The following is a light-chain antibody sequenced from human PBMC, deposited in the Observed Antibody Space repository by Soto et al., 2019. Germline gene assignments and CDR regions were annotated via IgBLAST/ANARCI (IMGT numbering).Light chain of an antibody. CDR2: GAS. CDR1: QSVSNN. Sequence: EIVMTQSPAILSVSPGDRATLSCRAGQSVSNNLAWYQQKPGQTPRLVIYGASNRATGVPARFSGSGSGTDFTLTISSLQSEDFAVYYCQQFRNWPWTFGQGTKVEVK. J-gene: IGKJ1*01. V-gene: IGKV3-15*01. CDR3: QQFRNWPWT.